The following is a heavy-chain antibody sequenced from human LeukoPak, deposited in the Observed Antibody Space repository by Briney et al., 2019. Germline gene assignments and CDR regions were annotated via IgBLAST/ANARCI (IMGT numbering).Heavy chain of an antibody. CDR1: GFTFNNYW. J-gene: IGHJ4*02. Sequence: GGSLRLSCAASGFTFNNYWMSWVRQAPGKGLEWVANIKQDGSEKYHVDSVKGRFTISRDNAKNSLYLQMNSLRAEDTAVYYCARVGSRYYDSSGPLDYWGQGTLVTVSS. CDR3: ARVGSRYYDSSGPLDY. V-gene: IGHV3-7*01. D-gene: IGHD3-22*01. CDR2: IKQDGSEK.